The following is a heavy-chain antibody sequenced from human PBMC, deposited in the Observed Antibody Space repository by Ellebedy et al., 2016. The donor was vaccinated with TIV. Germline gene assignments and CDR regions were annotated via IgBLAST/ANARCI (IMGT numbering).Heavy chain of an antibody. Sequence: AASVKVSCKASGGTFSSYAISWVRQAPGQGLEWMGGIIPIFGTANYAQKFQGRVTITADESTSTAYMELSSLRSEDTAVYYCARDREPSTRLGKIYDYVWGSYRPRFDYWGQGTLVTVSS. CDR2: IIPIFGTA. J-gene: IGHJ4*02. CDR3: ARDREPSTRLGKIYDYVWGSYRPRFDY. V-gene: IGHV1-69*13. CDR1: GGTFSSYA. D-gene: IGHD3-16*02.